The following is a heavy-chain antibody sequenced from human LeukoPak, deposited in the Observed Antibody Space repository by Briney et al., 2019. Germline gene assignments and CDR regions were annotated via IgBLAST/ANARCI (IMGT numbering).Heavy chain of an antibody. J-gene: IGHJ6*02. D-gene: IGHD3-10*01. CDR2: ISGSGDGT. CDR1: GFTFDNYA. Sequence: GGSLRLSCTASGFTFDNYAMIWVRQAPGKGLEWVSVISGSGDGTYSAESVRGRFTISRDNSKNTLYLEMSSLRVEDTAVYHCAKGRNSYDSGRCHSPNCYYGMGVWGQGTTVIVSS. CDR3: AKGRNSYDSGRCHSPNCYYGMGV. V-gene: IGHV3-23*01.